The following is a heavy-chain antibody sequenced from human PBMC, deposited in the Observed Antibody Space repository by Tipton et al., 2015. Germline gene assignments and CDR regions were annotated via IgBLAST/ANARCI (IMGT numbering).Heavy chain of an antibody. Sequence: GSLRLSCAASGFSFSDYAMAWVRQAPGKGLLWVSGISGSGGSTYYADSVKGRFTISRDNSKNTLYLQMNSLRAEDTAVYYCAKDGARYDYVWGSSRPRWFDPWGQGTLVTVSS. CDR3: AKDGARYDYVWGSSRPRWFDP. V-gene: IGHV3-23*01. CDR1: GFSFSDYA. CDR2: ISGSGGST. J-gene: IGHJ5*02. D-gene: IGHD3-16*01.